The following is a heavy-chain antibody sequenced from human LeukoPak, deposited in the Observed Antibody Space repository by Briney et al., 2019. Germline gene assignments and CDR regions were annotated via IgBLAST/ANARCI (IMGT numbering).Heavy chain of an antibody. CDR2: IASDTTYM. D-gene: IGHD3-22*01. CDR1: GFTFSTYT. J-gene: IGHJ4*02. Sequence: GGSLRLSCEASGFTFSTYTVNWVRQAPGKGLEWVSSIASDTTYMKYADSVKGRFSVSRDNAKNSAFLEMKSLRADDTAVYFCARDYYDSSASATFDYWGRGTLVTVSS. V-gene: IGHV3-21*06. CDR3: ARDYYDSSASATFDY.